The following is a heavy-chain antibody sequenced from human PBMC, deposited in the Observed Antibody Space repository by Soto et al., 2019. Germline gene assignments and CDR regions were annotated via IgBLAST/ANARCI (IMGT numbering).Heavy chain of an antibody. CDR2: INPNTGGT. CDR1: GYTFTGYY. D-gene: IGHD2-8*01. V-gene: IGHV1-2*04. CDR3: ARDDCTHGVCQNWFDP. J-gene: IGHJ5*02. Sequence: QVQLVQAGAEVKKPGASVKVSCKASGYTFTGYYMHWVRQAPGQGLEWMGWINPNTGGTNYPQKSHGWVTMTRDTSISTAYMELSRLRSDDSAVYYCARDDCTHGVCQNWFDPWGQGSLVTFSA.